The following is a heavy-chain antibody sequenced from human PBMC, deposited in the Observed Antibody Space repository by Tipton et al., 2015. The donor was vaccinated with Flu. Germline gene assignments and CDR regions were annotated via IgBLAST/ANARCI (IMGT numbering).Heavy chain of an antibody. D-gene: IGHD5-12*01. J-gene: IGHJ6*02. CDR3: AKSGKGNYNYGVDV. V-gene: IGHV5-51*01. CDR1: GYSFSTHW. Sequence: QLVQSGADVKKPGESLKISCKGSGYSFSTHWIAWVRQMPGKGLEWMGIIYPGDSDTKYSPSFQGQVTISADESISTTYLQWNGLKASDTAMYYCAKSGKGNYNYGVDVWGQGTPVTVSS. CDR2: IYPGDSDT.